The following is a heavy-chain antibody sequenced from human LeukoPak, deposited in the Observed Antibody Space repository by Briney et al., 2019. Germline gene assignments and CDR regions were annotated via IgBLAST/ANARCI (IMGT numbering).Heavy chain of an antibody. Sequence: GGSLRLSCAASGYTFRSYDMSWVRQAQGKGLEWDSSISSTSNTIYYADSVKGRFTISRDNAKNSLYLQMSSLKTEDTAVYYCARDRIAVAGTLWGQGTLVTVSS. CDR3: ARDRIAVAGTL. CDR2: ISSTSNTI. D-gene: IGHD6-19*01. CDR1: GYTFRSYD. V-gene: IGHV3-48*03. J-gene: IGHJ4*02.